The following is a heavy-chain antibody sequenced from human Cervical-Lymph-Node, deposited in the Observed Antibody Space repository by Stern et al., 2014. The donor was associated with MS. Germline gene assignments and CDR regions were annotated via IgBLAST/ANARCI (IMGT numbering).Heavy chain of an antibody. D-gene: IGHD3-10*01. Sequence: VQLVESGAEVKKPGSSVRVSCKASGGIFSSFAISWVRQAPGQGLEWMGGIIHMFVTANYAQKFQGRVTITADDSTGTAYMEVSSLRSEDTAVYYCASSVGELTPEAVWGQGTTVTV. CDR3: ASSVGELTPEAV. CDR2: IIHMFVTA. CDR1: GGIFSSFA. J-gene: IGHJ6*02. V-gene: IGHV1-69*01.